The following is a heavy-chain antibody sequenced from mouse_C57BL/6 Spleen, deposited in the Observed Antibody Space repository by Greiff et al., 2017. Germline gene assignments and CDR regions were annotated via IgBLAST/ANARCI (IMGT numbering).Heavy chain of an antibody. V-gene: IGHV1-69*01. CDR3: ARQGAQAPWFAY. CDR2: IDPSDSYT. CDR1: GYTFTSYW. J-gene: IGHJ3*01. D-gene: IGHD3-2*02. Sequence: VQLQQSGAELVMPGASVKLSCKASGYTFTSYWMHWVKQRPGQGLEWIGEIDPSDSYTNYNQKFKGKSTLTVDKSSSTAYMQLSSLTSEDSAVYYCARQGAQAPWFAYWGQGTLVTVSA.